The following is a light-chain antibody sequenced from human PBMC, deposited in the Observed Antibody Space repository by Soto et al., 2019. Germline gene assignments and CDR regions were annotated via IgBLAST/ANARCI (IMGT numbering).Light chain of an antibody. CDR2: KVS. Sequence: EVVMTQPPLSLPVTLGQPASISCRASQSLVDSDGKTYVSWFQQRPGQSPRRLIYKVSNRDSGVPDRFSGSGSGTDFTLKISRVEAEDVGVYYCMQGIHWRTLGQWTKLEIK. V-gene: IGKV2-30*01. CDR1: QSLVDSDGKTY. J-gene: IGKJ2*01. CDR3: MQGIHWRT.